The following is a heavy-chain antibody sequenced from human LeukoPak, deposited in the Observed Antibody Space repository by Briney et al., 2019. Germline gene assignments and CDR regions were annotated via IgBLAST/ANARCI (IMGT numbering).Heavy chain of an antibody. D-gene: IGHD4-17*01. CDR1: GFTFIDYA. V-gene: IGHV3-9*01. J-gene: IGHJ4*02. Sequence: GGSLRLSCAASGFTFIDYAMHWVRHAPGKGLEWVSGISWNSGSIGYADSVKGRFTISRDNAKNSLYLQMNSLRAEDTALYYCAKADYGDYYFDYWGQGTLVTVSS. CDR3: AKADYGDYYFDY. CDR2: ISWNSGSI.